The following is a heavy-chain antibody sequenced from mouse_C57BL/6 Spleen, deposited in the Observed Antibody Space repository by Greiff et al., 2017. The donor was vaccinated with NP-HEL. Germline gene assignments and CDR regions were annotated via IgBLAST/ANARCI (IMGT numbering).Heavy chain of an antibody. Sequence: EVQGVESGGGLVKPGGSLKLSCAASGFTFSSYAMSWVRQTPEKRLEWVAAISDGGSYTYYPDNVKGRFTISRDNAKNNLYLQMSHLKSDDTAMYYCARDGLLGNAMDYWGQGTSVTVSS. CDR1: GFTFSSYA. CDR3: ARDGLLGNAMDY. J-gene: IGHJ4*01. V-gene: IGHV5-4*01. D-gene: IGHD3-1*01. CDR2: ISDGGSYT.